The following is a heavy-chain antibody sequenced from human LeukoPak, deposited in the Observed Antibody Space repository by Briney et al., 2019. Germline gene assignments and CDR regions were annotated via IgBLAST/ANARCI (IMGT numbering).Heavy chain of an antibody. CDR1: GVSVSTSH. CDR3: SEGYFEPFDH. D-gene: IGHD2/OR15-2a*01. CDR2: LSYTGKT. J-gene: IGHJ4*02. Sequence: PSETLSLTCNVSGVSVSTSHWNWSRQRPGKGLEWIGCLSYTGKTDYNPSLKSRVSIPLGSSNNHFSLKLTSVTAADTAVYYCSEGYFEPFDHWGQGILVTVSS. V-gene: IGHV4-59*02.